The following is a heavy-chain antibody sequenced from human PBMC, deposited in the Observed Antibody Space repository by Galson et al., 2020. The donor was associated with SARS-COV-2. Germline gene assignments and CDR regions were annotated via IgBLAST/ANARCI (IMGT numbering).Heavy chain of an antibody. D-gene: IGHD6-13*01. V-gene: IGHV2-70*11. J-gene: IGHJ4*02. CDR1: GFPLSTSGMC. CDR2: IDREDEK. Sequence: SGPTLVKPTQTLTLTCTFSGFPLSTSGMCVSWIRQPPGKALEWLARIDREDEKYNSTSLKTRLTISKDTSKNQVVLTMTNMDPVDTATYYCARMLAAGVYHDYWGQGTLVTVSS. CDR3: ARMLAAGVYHDY.